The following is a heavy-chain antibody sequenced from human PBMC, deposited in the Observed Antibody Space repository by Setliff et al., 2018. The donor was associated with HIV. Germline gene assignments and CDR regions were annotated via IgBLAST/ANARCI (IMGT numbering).Heavy chain of an antibody. CDR1: GGSISSSSYY. CDR2: IYYSGST. J-gene: IGHJ4*02. D-gene: IGHD3-22*01. V-gene: IGHV4-39*07. Sequence: ETLSLTCTVSGGSISSSSYYWGWIRQPPGKGLEWIGSIYYSGSTHYNPSLKSRVTISVDTSKNQFSLKPSSVTAADTAVYYCANSPYYYDSSGYSYFDYWGQGTLVTVSS. CDR3: ANSPYYYDSSGYSYFDY.